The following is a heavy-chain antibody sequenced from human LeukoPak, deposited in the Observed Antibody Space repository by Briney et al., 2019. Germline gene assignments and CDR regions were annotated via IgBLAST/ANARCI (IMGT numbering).Heavy chain of an antibody. CDR1: GFTFSSYS. CDR2: ISSSSSYV. Sequence: PGGSLRLSCAASGFTFSSYSMNWVRQAPGKGLEWVSSISSSSSYVYYADSVKGRFTISRDNAKNSLYLQMNSLRAEDTAVYYCARDSGGYDFWSGYYEYYFDYWGQGTLVTVSS. CDR3: ARDSGGYDFWSGYYEYYFDY. V-gene: IGHV3-21*01. J-gene: IGHJ4*02. D-gene: IGHD3-3*01.